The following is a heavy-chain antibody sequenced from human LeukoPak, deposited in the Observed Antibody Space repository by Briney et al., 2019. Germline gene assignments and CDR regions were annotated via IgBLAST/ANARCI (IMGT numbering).Heavy chain of an antibody. D-gene: IGHD3-10*01. Sequence: GASVKVSCKASGYTFSSFYLHWVRQAPGQGREWMGIITPNTGDTTYAPKFQDRLIMTRDRSTSTVYMELHSLRSEDTAVYYCARSRNYYRVYFDNWGQGTLVPVSS. CDR1: GYTFSSFY. CDR3: ARSRNYYRVYFDN. J-gene: IGHJ4*02. V-gene: IGHV1-46*01. CDR2: ITPNTGDT.